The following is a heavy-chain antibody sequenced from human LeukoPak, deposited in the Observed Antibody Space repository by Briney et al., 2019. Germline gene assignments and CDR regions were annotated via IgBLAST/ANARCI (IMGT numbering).Heavy chain of an antibody. CDR3: ARRFPASWFGESANWFDP. J-gene: IGHJ5*02. Sequence: GASVKVSCKASGYTFTSYGISWVRQAPGQGLEWMGWISAYNGNTNYAQKLQGRVTMTTDTSTSTAYMELRSLRSDDTAVYYCARRFPASWFGESANWFDPWGQGTLVTVSS. CDR2: ISAYNGNT. D-gene: IGHD3-10*01. V-gene: IGHV1-18*01. CDR1: GYTFTSYG.